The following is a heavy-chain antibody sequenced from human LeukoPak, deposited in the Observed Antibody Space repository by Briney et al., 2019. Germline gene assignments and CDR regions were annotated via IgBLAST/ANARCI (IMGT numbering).Heavy chain of an antibody. V-gene: IGHV4-34*01. CDR1: GGSFSGYY. CDR2: INHSGST. CDR3: ARGYVNFDY. J-gene: IGHJ4*02. Sequence: SETLSLTCAVYGGSFSGYYWSWIRQPPGKGLEWIGEINHSGSTNYNPSLESRVTISVDTSKNQFSLKLSSVTAADTAVYYCARGYVNFDYWGQGTLVTVSS. D-gene: IGHD3-10*02.